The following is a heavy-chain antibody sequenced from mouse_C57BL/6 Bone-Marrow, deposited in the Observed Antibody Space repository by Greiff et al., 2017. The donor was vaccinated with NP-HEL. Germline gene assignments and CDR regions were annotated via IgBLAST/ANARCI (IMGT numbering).Heavy chain of an antibody. J-gene: IGHJ1*03. Sequence: QVQLQQSGAELVRPGTSVKMSCKASGYTFTNYWIGWAQQRPGHGLEWIGDIYPGGGYTNYNEKFKGKATLTADKSSSTAYMQFSSLTSEDSAIYYCARDYDSSYWYFDVWGTGTTVTVSS. CDR2: IYPGGGYT. CDR3: ARDYDSSYWYFDV. V-gene: IGHV1-63*01. D-gene: IGHD1-1*01. CDR1: GYTFTNYW.